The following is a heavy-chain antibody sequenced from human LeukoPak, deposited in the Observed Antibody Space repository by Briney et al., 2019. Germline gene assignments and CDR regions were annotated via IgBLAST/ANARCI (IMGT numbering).Heavy chain of an antibody. CDR1: GGTFSSYA. Sequence: GASVKVSCKASGGTFSSYAISWARQAPGQGLEWMGRIIPIFGTANSAQKFQGRVTITTDESTSTAYMELSSLRSEDMAVYYCASAAVAGTEYFDYWGQGTLVTVSS. D-gene: IGHD6-19*01. V-gene: IGHV1-69*05. J-gene: IGHJ4*02. CDR2: IIPIFGTA. CDR3: ASAAVAGTEYFDY.